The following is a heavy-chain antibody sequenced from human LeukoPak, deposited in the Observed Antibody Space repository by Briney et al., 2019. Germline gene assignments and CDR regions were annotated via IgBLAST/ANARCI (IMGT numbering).Heavy chain of an antibody. CDR3: ARRSGSYGGWFDP. V-gene: IGHV1-18*04. J-gene: IGHJ5*02. CDR1: GYTFKNYG. CDR2: ISTYNGDT. Sequence: GASVKVSCKASGYTFKNYGISWVRQAPGQGLEWMGWISTYNGDTKHAQKVQGRLTLTADASTSTAYMELSSLRSEDTAVYYCARRSGSYGGWFDPWGQGTLVTVSS. D-gene: IGHD1-26*01.